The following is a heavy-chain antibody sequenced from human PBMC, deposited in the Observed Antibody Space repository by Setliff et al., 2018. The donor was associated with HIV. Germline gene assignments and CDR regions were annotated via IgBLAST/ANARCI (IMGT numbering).Heavy chain of an antibody. D-gene: IGHD3-10*01. CDR1: GYTFTGYY. V-gene: IGHV1-46*01. Sequence: GASVKVSCKASGYTFTGYYMHWVRQAPGQGLEWMGIINPSDNRTYYAQKFQGRVTMTRDTSTSSVYMELSSLTSEDTAVYYCAVKPSETLYKRFGDLFEGEGRYYHYYYYMDVWGKGTTVTVSS. CDR3: AVKPSETLYKRFGDLFEGEGRYYHYYYYMDV. J-gene: IGHJ6*03. CDR2: INPSDNRT.